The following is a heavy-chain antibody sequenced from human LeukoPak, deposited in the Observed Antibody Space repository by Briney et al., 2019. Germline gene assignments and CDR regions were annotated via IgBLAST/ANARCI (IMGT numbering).Heavy chain of an antibody. D-gene: IGHD1-26*01. CDR3: ASMGATWQFTS. J-gene: IGHJ5*02. CDR2: SGSGGNT. CDR1: GFTFSNYA. Sequence: GGSLRLSCAASGFTFSNYAMSWVRQALGKGLEWVSASGSGGNTYYADSVKGRFTISRDNSKNTLYLQMNSLRAEDTAVYYCASMGATWQFTSWGQGTLVTVSS. V-gene: IGHV3-23*01.